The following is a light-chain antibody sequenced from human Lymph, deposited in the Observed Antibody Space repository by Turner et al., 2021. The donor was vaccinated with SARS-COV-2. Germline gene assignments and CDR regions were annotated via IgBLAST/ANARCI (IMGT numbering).Light chain of an antibody. CDR2: AAS. CDR1: QGSSSY. CDR3: QQLNSYPLT. V-gene: IGKV1-9*01. Sequence: DIQLTQSPSFLSASVGDRVTITCWASQGSSSYLAWYQQKPGKAPKLLIYAASTLQSGVTSRFSGSGSGTEFTLTISSLQPEDFATYYCQQLNSYPLTFGQGTRLEIK. J-gene: IGKJ5*01.